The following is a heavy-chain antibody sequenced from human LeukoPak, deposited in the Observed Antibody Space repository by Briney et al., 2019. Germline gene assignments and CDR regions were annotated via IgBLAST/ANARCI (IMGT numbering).Heavy chain of an antibody. Sequence: GGSLRLSCAASGFTFSSYAMSWVRQAPGKGLEWVSVISDGGGRTYYADSVKGRFTISRDNSKNTLYLQMNRLRAEDTAVYYCAKDAVATITGYFDYWGQGTLVSVSS. D-gene: IGHD3-3*01. CDR2: ISDGGGRT. CDR1: GFTFSSYA. CDR3: AKDAVATITGYFDY. J-gene: IGHJ4*02. V-gene: IGHV3-23*01.